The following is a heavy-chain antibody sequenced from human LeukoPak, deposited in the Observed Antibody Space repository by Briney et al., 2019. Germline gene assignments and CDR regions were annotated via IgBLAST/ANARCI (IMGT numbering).Heavy chain of an antibody. D-gene: IGHD3-10*01. CDR2: IRSKANSYAT. V-gene: IGHV3-73*01. Sequence: GGSLRLSCAASGFTFSGSAMHWVRQASGKGLEWVGRIRSKANSYATAYAASVKGRFTISRDDSKNTAYLQMNSLRAEDTAVYYCAKVYYYGSGRDDAFDIWGQGTMVTVSS. CDR3: AKVYYYGSGRDDAFDI. J-gene: IGHJ3*02. CDR1: GFTFSGSA.